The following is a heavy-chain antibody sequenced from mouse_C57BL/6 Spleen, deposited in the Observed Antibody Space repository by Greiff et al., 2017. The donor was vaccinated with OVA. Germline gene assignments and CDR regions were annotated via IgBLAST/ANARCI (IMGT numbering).Heavy chain of an antibody. CDR1: GFNIKDDY. CDR3: SYYGSSY. D-gene: IGHD1-1*01. V-gene: IGHV14-4*01. CDR2: IDPENGDT. Sequence: EVMLVESGAELVRPGASVKLSCTASGFNIKDDYMHWVKQRPEQGLEWIGWIDPENGDTEYASKFQGKATITADTSSNTAYLQLSSLTSEDTAVYYCSYYGSSYWGQGTTLTVSS. J-gene: IGHJ2*01.